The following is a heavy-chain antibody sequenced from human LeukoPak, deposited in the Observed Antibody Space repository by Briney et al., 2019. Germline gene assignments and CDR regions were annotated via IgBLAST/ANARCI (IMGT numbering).Heavy chain of an antibody. CDR3: AREIQLIAPLDY. CDR1: GYTFTGYY. CDR2: INPNSGGT. J-gene: IGHJ4*02. D-gene: IGHD5-18*01. Sequence: ASVKVSCKASGYTFTGYYMHWLRQAPGQGLEWMGWINPNSGGTNYAQKFQGRVTMTRDTSISTAYMELSRLRSDDTAVYYCAREIQLIAPLDYWGQGTLVIVSS. V-gene: IGHV1-2*02.